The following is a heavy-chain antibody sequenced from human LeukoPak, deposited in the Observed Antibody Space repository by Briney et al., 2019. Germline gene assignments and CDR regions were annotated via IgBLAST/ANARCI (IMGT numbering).Heavy chain of an antibody. CDR2: IYYSGST. V-gene: IGHV4-59*12. D-gene: IGHD3-9*01. CDR3: ARGTRRAYDTLTGYYRKGGYYFDY. Sequence: PSETLSLTCTVSGGSISSYYWSWIRQPPGKGLEWIGYIYYSGSTNYNPSLKSRVTISVDTSKNQFSLKLSSVTAADTALYYCARGTRRAYDTLTGYYRKGGYYFDYWGQGTLVTVSS. CDR1: GGSISSYY. J-gene: IGHJ4*02.